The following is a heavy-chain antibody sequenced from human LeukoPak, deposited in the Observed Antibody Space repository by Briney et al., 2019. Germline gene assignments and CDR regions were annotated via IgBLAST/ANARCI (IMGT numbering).Heavy chain of an antibody. CDR3: ARESKYYYYYYMDV. V-gene: IGHV3-7*01. Sequence: PGGSLRLSCAASGFTFSSYWMSWVRQAPGKGLEGVANIKQDGSEKYYVDSVKGRFTISRDNAKNSLYLQMNSLRAEDTAVYYCARESKYYYYYYMDVWGKGTTVTVSS. CDR1: GFTFSSYW. J-gene: IGHJ6*03. CDR2: IKQDGSEK.